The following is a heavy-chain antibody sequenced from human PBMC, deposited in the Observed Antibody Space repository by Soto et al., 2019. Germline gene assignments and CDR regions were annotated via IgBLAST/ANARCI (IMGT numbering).Heavy chain of an antibody. CDR2: IYYSGST. Sequence: NLSLPCNFSGGFLSRGGYLLSRVRQHPGKGLECIGYIYYSGSTYYNPSLKSRVTISVDTSKNQFSLKLSSVTAADTAVYYCARERSSSWYYAFDIWGQGTMVTVSS. J-gene: IGHJ3*02. V-gene: IGHV4-31*03. D-gene: IGHD6-13*01. CDR1: GGFLSRGGYL. CDR3: ARERSSSWYYAFDI.